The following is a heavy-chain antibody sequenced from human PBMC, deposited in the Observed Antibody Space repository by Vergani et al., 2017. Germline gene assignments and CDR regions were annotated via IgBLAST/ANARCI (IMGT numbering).Heavy chain of an antibody. CDR3: ANDLYSGYYRGAFDI. CDR1: GFTFDDYA. D-gene: IGHD5-12*01. V-gene: IGHV3-9*01. CDR2: ISWNSGSI. J-gene: IGHJ3*02. Sequence: EVQLVESGGGLVQPGRSLRLSCAASGFTFDDYAMHWVRQAPGKGLEWVSGISWNSGSIGYADSVKGRFTISRDNAKNSLYLQMNSLRAEDTALYYCANDLYSGYYRGAFDIWGQGTMVTVSS.